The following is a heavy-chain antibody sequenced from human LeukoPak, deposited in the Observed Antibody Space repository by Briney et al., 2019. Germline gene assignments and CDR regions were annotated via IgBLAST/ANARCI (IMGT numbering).Heavy chain of an antibody. CDR2: INHSGST. V-gene: IGHV4-34*01. J-gene: IGHJ4*02. CDR3: ARQGSGYFDWSSRLDY. CDR1: GGSFSGYY. Sequence: SETLSLACAVYGGSFSGYYWSWIRQPPGKGLEWIGEINHSGSTNYNPSLKSRVTISVDTSKNQFSLKLSSVTAADTAVYYCARQGSGYFDWSSRLDYWGQGTLVTVSS. D-gene: IGHD3-9*01.